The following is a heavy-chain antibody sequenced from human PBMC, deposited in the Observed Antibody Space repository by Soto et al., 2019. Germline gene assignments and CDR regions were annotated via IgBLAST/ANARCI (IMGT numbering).Heavy chain of an antibody. CDR2: IWYDGSNK. D-gene: IGHD3-10*01. J-gene: IGHJ6*01. CDR1: GFTFSSYG. V-gene: IGHV3-33*01. CDR3: ARDTARAMVRIYYGMDV. Sequence: QVQLVESGGGVVKPGRSLRLSCAASGFTFSSYGMHWVRQAPGKGLEWVAVIWYDGSNKYYADSVKGRFTISRDNSKNTLYLKMNSLRAEDKAVYYCARDTARAMVRIYYGMDVWGQGSTVTVSS.